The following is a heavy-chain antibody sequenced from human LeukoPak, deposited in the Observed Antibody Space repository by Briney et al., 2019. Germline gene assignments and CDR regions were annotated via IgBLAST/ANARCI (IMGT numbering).Heavy chain of an antibody. J-gene: IGHJ4*02. D-gene: IGHD6-19*01. CDR1: GYTFSSYS. V-gene: IGHV3-21*01. Sequence: GGSLRLSCVASGYTFSSYSMNWVRQAPGKGLEWVSSISSSSSYIYYADSVKGRFTISRDNAKNSLYLQMNSLRAEDTAVYYCATSIGYSSGWYDYWGQGTLVTVSS. CDR2: ISSSSSYI. CDR3: ATSIGYSSGWYDY.